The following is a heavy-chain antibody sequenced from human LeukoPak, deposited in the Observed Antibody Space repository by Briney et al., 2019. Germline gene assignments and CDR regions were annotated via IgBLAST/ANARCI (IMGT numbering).Heavy chain of an antibody. J-gene: IGHJ4*02. Sequence: GGSLRLSCAASGFTFSNAWMTWVRQAPGKGLEWVGRIKSKIDDGTTDYAAPVKGRFTISRDDSKNTLYLQMNSLKTEDTAVYYCAYLFFDYWGQGALVTVSS. V-gene: IGHV3-15*01. CDR3: AYLFFDY. CDR2: IKSKIDDGTT. D-gene: IGHD3-16*01. CDR1: GFTFSNAW.